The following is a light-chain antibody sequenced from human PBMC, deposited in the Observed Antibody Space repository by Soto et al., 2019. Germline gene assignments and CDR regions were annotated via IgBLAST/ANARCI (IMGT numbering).Light chain of an antibody. V-gene: IGKV1-17*01. J-gene: IGKJ4*01. CDR3: LQHNSYPLT. CDR2: AAS. CDR1: QGIRVD. Sequence: DVQMTQSPSSLSAGDRVTITCLASQGIRVDLGWYQQKPGKAPKRLIYAASSLQSGVPSRFSGSRSGTKFTLTISSLQPEDFATYYCLQHNSYPLTFGGGTKVEIK.